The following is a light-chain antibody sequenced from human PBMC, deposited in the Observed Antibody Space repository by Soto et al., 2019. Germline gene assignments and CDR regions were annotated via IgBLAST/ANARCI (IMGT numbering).Light chain of an antibody. Sequence: QSALTQPASVSGSPGQSITISCSGTSSDIGSYNHVAWYQQFPGKSPKLMIYAVSDRPSGVSDRFSGSKSGITASLTISGLQHEHEADYSCLSYDGINTFVFGTGTKVTV. J-gene: IGLJ1*01. CDR3: LSYDGINTFV. CDR2: AVS. CDR1: SSDIGSYNH. V-gene: IGLV2-14*03.